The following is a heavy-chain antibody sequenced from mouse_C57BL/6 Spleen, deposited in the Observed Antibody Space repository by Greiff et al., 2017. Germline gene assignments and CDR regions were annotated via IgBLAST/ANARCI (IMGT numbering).Heavy chain of an antibody. D-gene: IGHD3-2*02. CDR3: ARGGSSGSFAY. CDR1: GYAFSSSW. CDR2: IYPGDGDT. Sequence: VQLQQSGPELVKPGASVKISCKASGYAFSSSWMNWVKQRPGKGLEWIGRIYPGDGDTNYNGKFKGKATLTADNSSSTAYMTLSSLTSEDSAVYFCARGGSSGSFAYWGQGTLVTVSA. V-gene: IGHV1-82*01. J-gene: IGHJ3*01.